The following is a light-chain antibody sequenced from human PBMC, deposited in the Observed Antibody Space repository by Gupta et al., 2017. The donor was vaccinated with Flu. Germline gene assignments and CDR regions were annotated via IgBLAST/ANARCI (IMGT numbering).Light chain of an antibody. CDR3: QAWDSSSGVV. CDR1: ELGTKY. CDR2: QDA. V-gene: IGLV3-1*01. J-gene: IGLJ2*01. Sequence: SYVLTQPPSVSVSPGQTGSITCSGDELGTKYVSWYQQKSGQTPVLVIFQDAKRPTGIPARFSTSTAEKTATLTISRTQTLDEADYYCQAWDSSSGVVFGGGTKLTVL.